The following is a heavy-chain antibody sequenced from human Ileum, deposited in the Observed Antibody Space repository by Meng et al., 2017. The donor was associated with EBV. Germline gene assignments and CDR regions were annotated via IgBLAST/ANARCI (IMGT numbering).Heavy chain of an antibody. CDR2: INHSGST. Sequence: QRQLQRWGAGLLKPSETLSPTCGVYGGSFNGYYWTWIRQPPGKGLEWIGEINHSGSTNYNPSLKSRVIISVDTSKNQFSLNLSSVTAADTAVYYCARGVYGPTTRGREYFIHWGRGTLVTVSS. J-gene: IGHJ1*01. V-gene: IGHV4-34*01. D-gene: IGHD2-8*01. CDR1: GGSFNGYY. CDR3: ARGVYGPTTRGREYFIH.